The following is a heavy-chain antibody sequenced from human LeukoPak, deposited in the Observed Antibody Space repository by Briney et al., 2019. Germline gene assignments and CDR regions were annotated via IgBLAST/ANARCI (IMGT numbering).Heavy chain of an antibody. CDR1: GFTFSSYG. Sequence: GGSLRLSCAASGFTFSSYGMHWVRQAPGKGLEWVAVISYDGSNKYYADSVKGRFTISRDNSKNTLYLQMNSLRAEDTAVYYCARREGVYWHFDLWGRGTLVTVS. V-gene: IGHV3-30*03. CDR2: ISYDGSNK. J-gene: IGHJ2*01. D-gene: IGHD1-14*01. CDR3: ARREGVYWHFDL.